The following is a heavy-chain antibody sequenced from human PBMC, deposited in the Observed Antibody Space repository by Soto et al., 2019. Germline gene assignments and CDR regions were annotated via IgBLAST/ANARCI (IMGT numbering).Heavy chain of an antibody. J-gene: IGHJ6*02. CDR1: GFTFSSYG. CDR2: IWYDGSNK. D-gene: IGHD3-10*01. CDR3: ARERGSGTSLGYYGMDV. Sequence: QVQLVESGGGVVQPGRSLRLSCAASGFTFSSYGMHWVRQAPGKGLEWVAVIWYDGSNKYYADSVKGRFTISRDNSKNTLYLQMNSLRAEDTAVYYCARERGSGTSLGYYGMDVWGQGTTVTVSS. V-gene: IGHV3-33*01.